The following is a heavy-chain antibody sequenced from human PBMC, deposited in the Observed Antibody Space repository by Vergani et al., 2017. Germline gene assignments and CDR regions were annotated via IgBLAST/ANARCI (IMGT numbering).Heavy chain of an antibody. D-gene: IGHD3-22*01. CDR2: IWYDGSNK. CDR3: ARDRYYYDSSGYPSAFDI. CDR1: GFTFSSYG. Sequence: QVQLVESGGGVVQPGRSLSLYCAASGFTFSSYGMHWVRQAPGKGLEWVAVIWYDGSNKYYADSVKGRFTISRDNSKNTLYLQMNSLRAEDTAVYYCARDRYYYDSSGYPSAFDIWGQGTMVTVSS. J-gene: IGHJ3*02. V-gene: IGHV3-33*01.